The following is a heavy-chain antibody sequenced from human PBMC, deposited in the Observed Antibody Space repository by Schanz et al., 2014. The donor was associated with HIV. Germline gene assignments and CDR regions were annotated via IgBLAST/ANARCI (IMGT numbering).Heavy chain of an antibody. CDR3: AKMARSVAANTNFDY. Sequence: VQLVESGGGVVQPGRSLRLSCAVSGFTFSSYAMSWVRQAPGKGLEWASAIRESGRYTYYADSVKGRFAISRDNSKNTLYLQMNSLRVEDTAVYYCAKMARSVAANTNFDYWGQGTLVTVSS. D-gene: IGHD6-19*01. J-gene: IGHJ4*02. CDR1: GFTFSSYA. CDR2: IRESGRYT. V-gene: IGHV3-23*04.